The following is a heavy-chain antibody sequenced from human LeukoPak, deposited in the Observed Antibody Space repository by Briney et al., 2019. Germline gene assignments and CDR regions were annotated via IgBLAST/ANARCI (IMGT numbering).Heavy chain of an antibody. CDR2: ISAYNGNT. J-gene: IGHJ4*02. V-gene: IGHV1-18*01. D-gene: IGHD4-17*01. Sequence: ASVKVSCKASGYTFTSYGISWARQAPGQGLEWMGWISAYNGNTNYAQKLQGRVTMTTDTSTSTAYMELRSLRSDDTAVYYCARDDTVTTGSGGFDYWGQGTLVTVSS. CDR3: ARDDTVTTGSGGFDY. CDR1: GYTFTSYG.